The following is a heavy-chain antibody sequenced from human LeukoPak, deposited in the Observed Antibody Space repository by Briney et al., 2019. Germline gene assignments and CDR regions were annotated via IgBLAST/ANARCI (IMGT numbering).Heavy chain of an antibody. J-gene: IGHJ4*02. CDR1: GITFSDSY. D-gene: IGHD3-22*01. CDR2: ISSGGSFI. Sequence: GGTLRLSCAASGITFSDSYMTWIRQAPGKGLEWVSYISSGGSFIYYADSVKGRFTISSDNAKNSLYLQMNSPRAEDTAVYYCARTPHYYDTSGYYVDYWGQGTLVTVSS. CDR3: ARTPHYYDTSGYYVDY. V-gene: IGHV3-11*01.